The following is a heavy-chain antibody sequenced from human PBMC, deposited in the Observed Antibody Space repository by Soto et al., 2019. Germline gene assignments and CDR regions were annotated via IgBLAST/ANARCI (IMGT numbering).Heavy chain of an antibody. CDR3: ARDLLYSTRSTVRFDM. V-gene: IGHV1-18*01. D-gene: IGHD6-13*01. CDR1: GYTFTSHG. Sequence: VQLVQSGVEVKKPGASVKVSCKASGYTFTSHGISWVRQAPGQGLEWMGWINTYNGNTNYAQKVQGRVTMTTETSTSTACMELRSLRSDDTAVYYCARDLLYSTRSTVRFDMWGQGTMLTVSS. CDR2: INTYNGNT. J-gene: IGHJ3*02.